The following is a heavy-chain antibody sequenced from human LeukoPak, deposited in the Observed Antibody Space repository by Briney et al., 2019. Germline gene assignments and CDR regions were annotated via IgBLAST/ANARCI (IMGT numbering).Heavy chain of an antibody. CDR2: IYVTGST. Sequence: SETLSLTCTVSGGSISTYYWSWFRQPPGKGLEWIGYIYVTGSTNNNPSVKSRVNFNSSLKSRVTISVDTATNQFSMKLSSVVAADTAVYYCARTYGSGSYFDSWGQGTLVTVSS. CDR1: GGSISTYY. J-gene: IGHJ4*02. CDR3: ARTYGSGSYFDS. V-gene: IGHV4-59*01. D-gene: IGHD3-10*01.